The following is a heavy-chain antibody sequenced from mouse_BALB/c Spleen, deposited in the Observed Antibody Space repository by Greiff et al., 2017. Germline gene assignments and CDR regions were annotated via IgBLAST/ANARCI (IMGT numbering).Heavy chain of an antibody. CDR3: TRVYYPLLGFAY. Sequence: EVQLQQSGPSLVKPSQTLSLTCSVTGDSITSGYWNWIRKFPGNKLEYMGYISYSGSTYYNPSLKSRISITRDTSKNQYYLQLNSVTTEDTATYYCTRVYYPLLGFAYWGQGTLVTVSA. CDR1: GDSITSGY. V-gene: IGHV3-8*02. D-gene: IGHD2-1*01. CDR2: ISYSGST. J-gene: IGHJ3*01.